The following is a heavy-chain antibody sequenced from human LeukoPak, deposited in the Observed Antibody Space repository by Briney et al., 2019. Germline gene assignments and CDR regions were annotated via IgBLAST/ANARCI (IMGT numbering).Heavy chain of an antibody. CDR1: GDSVSNNNAA. J-gene: IGHJ3*01. D-gene: IGHD2-15*01. V-gene: IGHV6-1*01. CDR2: TYYRSTWYH. CDR3: ASGWALNV. Sequence: SQTLSLTCAISGDSVSNNNAAWSWIRQSPSRGLEWLGRTYYRSTWYHDYALSVQSRVTINPDTYKNQFSPQLNSVTPEDTAVYYCASGWALNVWGQGTVVTVSS.